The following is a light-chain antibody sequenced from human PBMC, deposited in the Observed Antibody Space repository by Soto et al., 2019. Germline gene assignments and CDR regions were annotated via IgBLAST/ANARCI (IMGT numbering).Light chain of an antibody. CDR3: CSYAGSSTFASV. V-gene: IGLV2-23*03. CDR2: EGS. CDR1: SSDVGSYNL. Sequence: QSALTQPASVSGSPGQSITISCTGTSSDVGSYNLVSWYQQHPGKSPKLMMYEGSKRPSGVSNRFSGYKSGNTASLTISGLQAEDDSDYYCCSYAGSSTFASVFGTGTKLSVL. J-gene: IGLJ1*01.